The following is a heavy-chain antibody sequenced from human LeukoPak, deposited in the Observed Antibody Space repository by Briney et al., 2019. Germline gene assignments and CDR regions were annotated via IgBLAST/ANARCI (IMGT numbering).Heavy chain of an antibody. D-gene: IGHD4-11*01. CDR1: GDSVSSNSVA. CDR2: TYYRSKWYN. J-gene: IGHJ4*02. Sequence: SQTLSLTCAISGDSVSSNSVAWNWIRQSPSRGLEWLGRTYYRSKWYNGYAIFLKSRITIRPDTSKNQFSLQLNSVTPEDTAVYYCSRDPYYSRHLWRRGTLLTVSS. V-gene: IGHV6-1*01. CDR3: SRDPYYSRHL.